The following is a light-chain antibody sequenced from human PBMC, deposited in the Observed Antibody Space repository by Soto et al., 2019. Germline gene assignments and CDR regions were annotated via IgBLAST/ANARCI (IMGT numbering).Light chain of an antibody. V-gene: IGKV1-27*01. Sequence: DIQMTQSPSSLSASVGDRVTITCRASQGISNYLAWYQQKPGKVPKLLIYAASTLQSGVPDRFSGSGSGTDFTLTISSLQAEDVAVYYCQQYYSTFGRTFGQGTKVDIK. CDR3: QQYYSTFGRT. CDR2: AAS. J-gene: IGKJ1*01. CDR1: QGISNY.